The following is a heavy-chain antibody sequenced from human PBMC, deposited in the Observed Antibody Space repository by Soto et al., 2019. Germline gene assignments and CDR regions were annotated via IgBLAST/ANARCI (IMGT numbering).Heavy chain of an antibody. V-gene: IGHV1-69*01. CDR1: GGTFSSYA. CDR3: ARVCAEWITGTQPDGMDV. Sequence: QVQLVQSGAEVKKPGSSVKVSCKASGGTFSSYAISWVRQAPGQGLEWMGGIIPIFGTANYAQKFQGRVTITADESTSTAYMELSSLRSEDTAVYYCARVCAEWITGTQPDGMDVWGQGTTVTVSS. J-gene: IGHJ6*02. CDR2: IIPIFGTA. D-gene: IGHD1-20*01.